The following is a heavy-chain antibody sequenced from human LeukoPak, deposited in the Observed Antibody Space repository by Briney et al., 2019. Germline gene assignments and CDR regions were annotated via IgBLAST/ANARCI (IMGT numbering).Heavy chain of an antibody. Sequence: SVKVSCKASGGTFSSYAISWVRQAPGQGLEWMGGIIPIFGTANYAQKFQGRVTITADKSTSTAYMELSSLRSEDTAVYYCARMSYYDNSGPNWFDPWGQGTLVTVSS. CDR3: ARMSYYDNSGPNWFDP. V-gene: IGHV1-69*06. D-gene: IGHD3-22*01. CDR1: GGTFSSYA. J-gene: IGHJ5*02. CDR2: IIPIFGTA.